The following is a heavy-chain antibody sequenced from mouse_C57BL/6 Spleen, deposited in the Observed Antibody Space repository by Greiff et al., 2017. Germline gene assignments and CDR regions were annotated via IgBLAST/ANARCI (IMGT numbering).Heavy chain of an antibody. CDR2: INHDGSST. Sequence: EVQLVESEGGLVQPGSSMKLSCKASGFTFSDYYMAWVRQVPEKGLEWVANINHDGSSTYYLDSLKSRFIISRDNAKNILYLQMSSLKSEDTATYYCARDAGTGFDYWGQGTTLTVSS. CDR1: GFTFSDYY. J-gene: IGHJ2*01. V-gene: IGHV5-16*01. D-gene: IGHD4-1*01. CDR3: ARDAGTGFDY.